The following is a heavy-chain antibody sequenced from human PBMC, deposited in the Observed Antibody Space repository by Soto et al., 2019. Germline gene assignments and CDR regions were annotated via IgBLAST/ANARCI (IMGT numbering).Heavy chain of an antibody. CDR1: GFTFSSYA. V-gene: IGHV3-30-3*01. D-gene: IGHD5-18*01. CDR3: ASARGYSTFKYGFHVDY. Sequence: QVQLVESGGGVVQPGRSLRLSCAASGFTFSSYAMHWVRQAPGKGLEWVAVISYDVNNKYYADSVKGRFTISRDNSKSTLYLQMNSLGPEDTALYFCASARGYSTFKYGFHVDYWGQGSLVTVSS. CDR2: ISYDVNNK. J-gene: IGHJ4*02.